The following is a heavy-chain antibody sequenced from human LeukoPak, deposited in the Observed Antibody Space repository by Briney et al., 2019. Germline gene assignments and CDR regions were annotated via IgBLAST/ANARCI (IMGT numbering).Heavy chain of an antibody. D-gene: IGHD3-16*02. Sequence: SETLSLTCAVYGGSFSGYYWSWIRQPPGKGLEWIGEINHSGSTNYNPSLKSRVTISVDTSKNQFSLKLSSVTAADTAVYYCASRCCIYDYVWGSYRYNYYFDYWGQGTLVTVSS. CDR3: ASRCCIYDYVWGSYRYNYYFDY. J-gene: IGHJ4*02. CDR2: INHSGST. V-gene: IGHV4-34*01. CDR1: GGSFSGYY.